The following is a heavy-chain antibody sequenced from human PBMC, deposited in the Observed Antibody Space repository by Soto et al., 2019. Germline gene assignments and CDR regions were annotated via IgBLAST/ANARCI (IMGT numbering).Heavy chain of an antibody. Sequence: GGSLRLSCTTSGFTFNTYGMYWVRQAPGKGLEYVASIRFGGGATAYADSVKGRFTVSRDNSKNTLYLQMSSLRTEDTAVYYCAKALVWGITAFDYWGQGTLVTVSS. CDR3: AKALVWGITAFDY. CDR1: GFTFNTYG. J-gene: IGHJ4*02. CDR2: IRFGGGAT. V-gene: IGHV3-30*02. D-gene: IGHD3-10*01.